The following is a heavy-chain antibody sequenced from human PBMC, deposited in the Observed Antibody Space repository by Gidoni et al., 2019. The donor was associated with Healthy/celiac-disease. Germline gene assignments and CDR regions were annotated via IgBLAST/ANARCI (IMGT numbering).Heavy chain of an antibody. CDR2: ISSSNSYI. J-gene: IGHJ4*02. V-gene: IGHV3-21*01. Sequence: VQLVASGGGLAKPGGSLRLSCAASGFTFSSSSMNWVRQAPGNGLEWVAAISSSNSYIYYADSVKGRFTISRDNAKNSLYLQMNSLRAEDTAVYYCARDSLGATSFYWGQGTLVTVSS. CDR3: ARDSLGATSFY. CDR1: GFTFSSSS. D-gene: IGHD1-26*01.